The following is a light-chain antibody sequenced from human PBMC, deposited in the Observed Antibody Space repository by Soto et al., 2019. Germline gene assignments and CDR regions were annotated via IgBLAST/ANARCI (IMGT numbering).Light chain of an antibody. J-gene: IGLJ2*01. V-gene: IGLV2-14*03. CDR2: DVS. CDR3: SSYASSNTPI. Sequence: QSALTQPASVSGSPGQSITISCTGTSSDVGGYNYVSWYQQHPGKVPRLMIYDVSNRPSGVSNRFSGSKSGNTASLTISGLQAEDEADYYCSSYASSNTPICGGGTKVTVL. CDR1: SSDVGGYNY.